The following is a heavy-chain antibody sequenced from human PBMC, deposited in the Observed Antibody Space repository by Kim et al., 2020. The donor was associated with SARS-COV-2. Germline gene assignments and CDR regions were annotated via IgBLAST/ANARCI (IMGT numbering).Heavy chain of an antibody. CDR1: GFTFSSYA. CDR2: ISGSGGST. J-gene: IGHJ3*02. V-gene: IGHV3-23*01. Sequence: GGSLRLPCAASGFTFSSYAMSWVRQAPGKGLEWVSAISGSGGSTYYADSVKGRFTISRDNSKNTLYLQMNSLRAEDTAVYYCAKAPSAIFAFDIWGQGTRLTVSS. CDR3: AKAPSAIFAFDI.